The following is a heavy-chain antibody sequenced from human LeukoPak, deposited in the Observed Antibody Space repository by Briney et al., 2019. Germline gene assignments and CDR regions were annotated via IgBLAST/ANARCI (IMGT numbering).Heavy chain of an antibody. CDR2: ISGRGNNT. CDR3: ARAYSSSWYDY. CDR1: GFTFSTYA. J-gene: IGHJ4*02. D-gene: IGHD6-13*01. V-gene: IGHV3-23*01. Sequence: PGGSLRLSCAASGFTFSTYAMSWVRQAPGKGLEWASSISGRGNNTYYADSVKGRFTISRDNSKNTLHLQMNSLRVEDTAIYYCARAYSSSWYDYWGQGTLVIVSS.